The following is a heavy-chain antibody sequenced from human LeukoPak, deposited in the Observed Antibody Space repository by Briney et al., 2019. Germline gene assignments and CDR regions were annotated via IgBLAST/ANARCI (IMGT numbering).Heavy chain of an antibody. Sequence: GASVKVSCKASGGTFSSYAISWVRQAPGQRLEWMGGIIPIFGTANYAQKFQGRVTITADESPSTAYMELSSLRSEDSAVYYCARESAYDVSAVDYWGQGTLVTVSS. CDR3: ARESAYDVSAVDY. CDR2: IIPIFGTA. V-gene: IGHV1-69*13. J-gene: IGHJ4*02. CDR1: GGTFSSYA. D-gene: IGHD3-3*01.